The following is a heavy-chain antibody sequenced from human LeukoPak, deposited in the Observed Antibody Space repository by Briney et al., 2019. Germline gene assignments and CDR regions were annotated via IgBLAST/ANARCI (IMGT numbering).Heavy chain of an antibody. D-gene: IGHD2-2*01. CDR1: GGSISSSSYY. V-gene: IGHV4-39*07. CDR2: IYYRGST. J-gene: IGHJ4*02. Sequence: SETLSLTCSVSGGSISSSSYYWGWIRQPPGKGLEWIGTIYYRGSTYYNPSLKSRVTISVDTSKNQFSLRLSSVTAADTAVYYCVRDSRVPTAIYHVDFWGQGTLVTVYS. CDR3: VRDSRVPTAIYHVDF.